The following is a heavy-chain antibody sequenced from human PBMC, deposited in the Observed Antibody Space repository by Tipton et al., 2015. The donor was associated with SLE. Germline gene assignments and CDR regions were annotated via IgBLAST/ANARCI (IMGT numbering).Heavy chain of an antibody. CDR2: IFTSGST. D-gene: IGHD3-22*01. CDR1: GGSLRGGSYS. CDR3: ARDMYYYDSSGYYVKYFDY. Sequence: LVKPSETLSLTCSVSGGSLRGGSYSWNWIRQPAGKGLEWIGRIFTSGSTNFNPSLRSRVTTSLDTSKNQFSLNLSSVTAADTAVYYCARDMYYYDSSGYYVKYFDYWGQGILVTVSS. J-gene: IGHJ4*02. V-gene: IGHV4-61*02.